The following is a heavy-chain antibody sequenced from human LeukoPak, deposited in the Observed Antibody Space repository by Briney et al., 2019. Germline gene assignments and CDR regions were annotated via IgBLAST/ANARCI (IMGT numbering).Heavy chain of an antibody. CDR3: ARVMYYYDSSGYHSSDYFDY. CDR2: INPNSGGT. D-gene: IGHD3-22*01. CDR1: GHTFTGYY. Sequence: ASVKVSCKASGHTFTGYYMHWVRQAPGQGLEWMGWINPNSGGTNYAQKFQGRVTMTRDTSISTAYMELSRLRSDDTAVYYCARVMYYYDSSGYHSSDYFDYWGQGTLVTVSS. V-gene: IGHV1-2*02. J-gene: IGHJ4*02.